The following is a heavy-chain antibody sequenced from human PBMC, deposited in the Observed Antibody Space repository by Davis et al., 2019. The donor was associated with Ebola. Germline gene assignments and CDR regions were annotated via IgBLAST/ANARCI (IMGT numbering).Heavy chain of an antibody. J-gene: IGHJ4*02. V-gene: IGHV3-30*03. Sequence: GGSLRLSCAASGFTFSSYGMHWVRQAPGKGLEWVAVISYDGSNKYYADSVKGRFTISRDNSKNTLYLQMNSLRVEDTAVYYCARLRGIDYWGQGTLVTVSS. CDR2: ISYDGSNK. CDR3: ARLRGIDY. CDR1: GFTFSSYG.